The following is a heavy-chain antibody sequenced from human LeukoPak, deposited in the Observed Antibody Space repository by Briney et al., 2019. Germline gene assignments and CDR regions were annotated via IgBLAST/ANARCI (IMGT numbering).Heavy chain of an antibody. J-gene: IGHJ4*02. Sequence: SETLSLTCTVSGGSISSYSWNWIRQPPGKGLEWIGYISYSGRTNYNPSLKSRVTMSVDTSKNQFSLKLSSVTAADTAVYYCARNPVSGTNPKFDYWGQGTLVTVSS. V-gene: IGHV4-59*12. D-gene: IGHD1-1*01. CDR3: ARNPVSGTNPKFDY. CDR1: GGSISSYS. CDR2: ISYSGRT.